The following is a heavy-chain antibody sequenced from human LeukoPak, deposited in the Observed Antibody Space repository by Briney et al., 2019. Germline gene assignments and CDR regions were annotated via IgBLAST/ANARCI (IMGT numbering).Heavy chain of an antibody. CDR1: GCTFSSYG. J-gene: IGHJ3*02. D-gene: IGHD3/OR15-3a*01. Sequence: GRPLRLSCAASGCTFSSYGMHWVRQAPGKGLEWVAVISYDGSNKYYADSVKGRFTISRENSKNTLYLQMNSLRAEDTAVYYCAKIGLNDAFGIWGQGTMVTVSS. CDR2: ISYDGSNK. CDR3: AKIGLNDAFGI. V-gene: IGHV3-30*18.